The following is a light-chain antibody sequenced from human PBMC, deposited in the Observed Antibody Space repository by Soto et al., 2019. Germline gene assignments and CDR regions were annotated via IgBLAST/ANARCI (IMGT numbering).Light chain of an antibody. CDR3: QQYGSSPRT. CDR2: GAS. J-gene: IGKJ1*01. Sequence: TQSPGTLSLPPGERATLSCRASQSVSSSYLAWYQQKPGQAPRLIIYGASSRATGIPDRFSGSGSGTDFTLTISRLEAEDFAVYYCQQYGSSPRTFGQGTKVDIK. CDR1: QSVSSSY. V-gene: IGKV3-20*01.